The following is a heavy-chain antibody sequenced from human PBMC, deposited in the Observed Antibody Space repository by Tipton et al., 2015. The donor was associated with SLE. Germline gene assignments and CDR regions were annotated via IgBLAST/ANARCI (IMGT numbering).Heavy chain of an antibody. Sequence: TLSLTCTVSGASVNSYFWSWIRQSAGKGLEWIGRIYSSDNMDYNPSLKSRITMSVDTSKNQFSLNLNSVTAADTAVYYCARVRSHDCYFDLWGRGTLVTVSS. J-gene: IGHJ2*01. CDR1: GASVNSYF. CDR2: IYSSDNM. V-gene: IGHV4-4*07. CDR3: ARVRSHDCYFDL.